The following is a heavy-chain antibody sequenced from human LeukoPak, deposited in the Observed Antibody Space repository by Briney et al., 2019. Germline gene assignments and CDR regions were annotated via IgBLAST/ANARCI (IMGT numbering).Heavy chain of an antibody. V-gene: IGHV1-69*13. D-gene: IGHD1-14*01. CDR2: IIPIFGTA. CDR3: AGQASMTTHFDY. J-gene: IGHJ4*02. Sequence: GASVKVSCKASGGTFSSYAISWVRQAPGQGLEWMGGIIPIFGTANYAQKFQGRVTITADESTSTAYMELSSLRSEDTAVYYCAGQASMTTHFDYWGQGTLVSVPS. CDR1: GGTFSSYA.